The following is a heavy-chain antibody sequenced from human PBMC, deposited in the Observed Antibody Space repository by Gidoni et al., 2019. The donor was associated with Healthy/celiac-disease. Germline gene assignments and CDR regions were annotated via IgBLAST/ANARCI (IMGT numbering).Heavy chain of an antibody. CDR2: IYYSGST. J-gene: IGHJ4*02. CDR1: GGSISSSSYY. CDR3: ARHGLPGPDY. Sequence: QLQLQESGPGLVKPSETLSLTCTVSGGSISSSSYYWGWIRQPPGKGLEWIGSIYYSGSTYYSPALKSRVTISVDTSKNQFSLKLSSVTAADTAVYYCARHGLPGPDYWGQGTLVTVSS. V-gene: IGHV4-39*01. D-gene: IGHD2-8*02.